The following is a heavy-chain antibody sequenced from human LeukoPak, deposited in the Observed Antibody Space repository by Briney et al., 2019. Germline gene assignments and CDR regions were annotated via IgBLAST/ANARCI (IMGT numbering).Heavy chain of an antibody. Sequence: GGSLRLSCTASGFSFGSYWMHWVRQAPGKGLVWVSRINGDGSSTSYADSEKGRFTISRHNAKNTLYLQMNSLRAEDTAVYYCARATDGDYVPYWGQGTLVTVSS. CDR3: ARATDGDYVPY. CDR1: GFSFGSYW. J-gene: IGHJ4*02. V-gene: IGHV3-74*01. CDR2: INGDGSST. D-gene: IGHD4-17*01.